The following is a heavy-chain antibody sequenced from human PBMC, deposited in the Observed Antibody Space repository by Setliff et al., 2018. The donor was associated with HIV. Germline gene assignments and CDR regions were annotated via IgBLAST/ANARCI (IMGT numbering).Heavy chain of an antibody. V-gene: IGHV1-69*02. Sequence: GASVKVSCKASGGPFTSSSIGWVRQAPGQGLEWMGRIIPILGVPRYAQKFQGRVTITADKSTSTSYMHLSSLRAEDTAVYYCASDYYDSSGYPQGAFDIWGQGTMVT. CDR1: GGPFTSSS. CDR3: ASDYYDSSGYPQGAFDI. CDR2: IIPILGVP. J-gene: IGHJ3*02. D-gene: IGHD3-22*01.